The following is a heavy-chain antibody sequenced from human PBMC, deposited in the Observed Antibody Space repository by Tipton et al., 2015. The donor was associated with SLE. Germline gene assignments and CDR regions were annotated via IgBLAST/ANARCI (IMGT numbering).Heavy chain of an antibody. D-gene: IGHD3-10*01. J-gene: IGHJ6*02. V-gene: IGHV4-61*02. Sequence: TLSLTCTVSGGSISSSSYSWSWIRQPAGKGLEWIGRIYTSGSTNYNPSLKSRVTISVDTSKNQFSLKLSSVTAADTAVYFCARDPPSSYYYGMDVWGRGATVTVSS. CDR3: ARDPPSSYYYGMDV. CDR2: IYTSGST. CDR1: GGSISSSSYS.